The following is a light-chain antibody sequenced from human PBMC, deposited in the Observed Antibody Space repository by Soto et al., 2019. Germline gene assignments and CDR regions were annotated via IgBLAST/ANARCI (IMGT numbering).Light chain of an antibody. J-gene: IGLJ2*01. Sequence: QSVLTQPPSVSGTPGQRVTISCSGSISNIGGNTVNWYQQLPGTAPKLLMYTNNQRPSGVPDRFSGSKSGTSASLAISGLQSEDEADYYCAALDDSLNGVVFGGGTKLTVL. CDR2: TNN. CDR3: AALDDSLNGVV. CDR1: ISNIGGNT. V-gene: IGLV1-44*01.